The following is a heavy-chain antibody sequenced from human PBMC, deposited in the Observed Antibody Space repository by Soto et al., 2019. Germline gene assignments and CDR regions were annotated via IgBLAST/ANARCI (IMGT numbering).Heavy chain of an antibody. V-gene: IGHV3-30*18. Sequence: QVQLVESGGGVVQPGRSLRLSCAASGFTFSSYGMHWVRQAPGKGLEWVAVISYDGSNKYYADSVKGRFTISRDNSKNTLYLQTNNLRDEDTAVYYSAKRAVAGQDYYYYGMDVWGQGTTVTVSS. CDR3: AKRAVAGQDYYYYGMDV. D-gene: IGHD6-19*01. CDR1: GFTFSSYG. CDR2: ISYDGSNK. J-gene: IGHJ6*01.